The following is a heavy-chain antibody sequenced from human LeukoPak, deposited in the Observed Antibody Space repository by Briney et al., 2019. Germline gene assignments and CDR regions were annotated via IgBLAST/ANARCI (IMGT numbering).Heavy chain of an antibody. CDR3: VRVLGRPSLYYGLDV. CDR1: GYTFTSCD. D-gene: IGHD3-16*01. J-gene: IGHJ6*02. CDR2: MNPGPGST. Sequence: ASVKVSCKASGYTFTSCDIHWVRQATGQGLEWMGWMNPGPGSTGYAQKFQGRVTMTSDTSAGTAYLELSSLRSEDAAVYYCVRVLGRPSLYYGLDVWGQGTTVTVPS. V-gene: IGHV1-8*01.